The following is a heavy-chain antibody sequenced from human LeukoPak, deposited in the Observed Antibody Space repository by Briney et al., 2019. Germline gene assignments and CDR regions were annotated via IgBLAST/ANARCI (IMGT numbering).Heavy chain of an antibody. CDR3: AREVTYYDFWSGYWPSYYMDV. D-gene: IGHD3-3*01. J-gene: IGHJ6*03. V-gene: IGHV4-4*07. Sequence: SETLSLTCTVSGGSISSYYWSWIRQPAGEGLEWIGRIYTSGSTNYNPSLKSRVTMSVDTSKNQFSLKLSSVTAADTAVYYCAREVTYYDFWSGYWPSYYMDVWGKGTTVTVSS. CDR1: GGSISSYY. CDR2: IYTSGST.